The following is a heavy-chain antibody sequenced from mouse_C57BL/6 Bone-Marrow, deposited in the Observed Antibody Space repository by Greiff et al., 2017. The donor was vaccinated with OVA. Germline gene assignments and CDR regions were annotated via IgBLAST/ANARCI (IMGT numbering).Heavy chain of an antibody. D-gene: IGHD1-1*01. Sequence: QVQLQQSGAELARPGASVKLSCKASGYTFTSYGISWVKQRTGQGLEWIGAIYPRSGNTYYNEKFKGKATLTADKSSSTAYMELRSLTSEDSAVYFCARRHYVSSPWFAYWGQGTLVTVSA. V-gene: IGHV1-81*01. J-gene: IGHJ3*01. CDR3: ARRHYVSSPWFAY. CDR1: GYTFTSYG. CDR2: IYPRSGNT.